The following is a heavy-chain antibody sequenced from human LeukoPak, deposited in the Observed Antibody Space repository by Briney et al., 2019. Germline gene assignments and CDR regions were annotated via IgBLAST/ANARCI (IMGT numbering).Heavy chain of an antibody. CDR2: VSSDGGTK. D-gene: IGHD3-10*01. J-gene: IGHJ5*02. CDR3: AKDLKSDGSGVNWFDP. Sequence: GGSLRLSCTASKFTFSNYGMQWVRQAPGKGLEWVAVVSSDGGTKYYADSVKGRFTISRDNSRNTMYLQMNSLRAEDTAVYYCAKDLKSDGSGVNWFDPWGQGTLVTVSS. V-gene: IGHV3-30*18. CDR1: KFTFSNYG.